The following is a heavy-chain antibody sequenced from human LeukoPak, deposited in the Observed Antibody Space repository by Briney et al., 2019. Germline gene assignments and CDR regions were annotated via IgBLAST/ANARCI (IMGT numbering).Heavy chain of an antibody. V-gene: IGHV3-64D*06. Sequence: PGGSLRLSCSASGFTFSSSAMSWVRQAPGKGLEYVSAISTNGDSTYYADSVKGRFTISRDNSKNTLYLQMSSLRAEDTAVYYCVKESGFMVAPNSAFDIWGQGTMVTVSS. D-gene: IGHD4/OR15-4a*01. CDR1: GFTFSSSA. CDR3: VKESGFMVAPNSAFDI. CDR2: ISTNGDST. J-gene: IGHJ3*02.